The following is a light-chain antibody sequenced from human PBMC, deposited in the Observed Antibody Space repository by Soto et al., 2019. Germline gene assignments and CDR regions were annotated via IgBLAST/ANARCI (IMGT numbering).Light chain of an antibody. J-gene: IGKJ5*01. Sequence: EIVLTQSPATLSLSPGERATLSCRASQSVSSYLAWYQQKPGQAPRLLIYDASNRATGIPARFSGSGSGTDFTLTISNLEPEDFAVYYCQQRSNWPPFFGQGTRLEIK. CDR3: QQRSNWPPF. V-gene: IGKV3-11*01. CDR1: QSVSSY. CDR2: DAS.